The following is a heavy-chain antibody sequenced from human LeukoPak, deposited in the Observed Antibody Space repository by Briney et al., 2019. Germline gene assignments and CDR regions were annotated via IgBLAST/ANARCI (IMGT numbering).Heavy chain of an antibody. CDR2: IYNGVNT. CDR1: GASVSSASY. CDR3: ARSRAFNSGAFNP. V-gene: IGHV4-61*01. D-gene: IGHD1-26*01. Sequence: SETLSLTCTVSGASVSSASYWTWIRQPPGKGVEWIAHIYNGVNTNYNPSLKSRVTISVDTSKNQFSLRLNSVTAADTAVYYCARSRAFNSGAFNPWGQGSLVTVSS. J-gene: IGHJ5*02.